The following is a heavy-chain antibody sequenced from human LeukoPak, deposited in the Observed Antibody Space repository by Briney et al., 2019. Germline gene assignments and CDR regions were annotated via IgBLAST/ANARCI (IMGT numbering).Heavy chain of an antibody. CDR2: IIPIFGTA. CDR3: ARDGTHYYDSSGYYVAPGWFDL. V-gene: IGHV1-69*05. CDR1: GGTFSSYA. Sequence: SVKVSCKASGGTFSSYAISWVRQAPGQGLEWMGGIIPIFGTANYAQKFQGRVTITTDESTSTAYMELSSLRSEDTAVYYCARDGTHYYDSSGYYVAPGWFDLWGQGTLVTVSS. D-gene: IGHD3-22*01. J-gene: IGHJ5*02.